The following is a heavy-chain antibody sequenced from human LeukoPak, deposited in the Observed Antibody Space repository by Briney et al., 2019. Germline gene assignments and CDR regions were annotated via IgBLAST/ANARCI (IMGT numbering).Heavy chain of an antibody. CDR1: GYTYTGYY. CDR3: ARDETYDFWIGYSGPDY. V-gene: IGHV1-2*02. Sequence: GASVKVSCKASGYTYTGYYMHWVRQAPGQGLEWMGWINPNSGGTNYAQKFQGRVTMTRDTSISTAYMELSRLRSDDTAVYYCARDETYDFWIGYSGPDYWGQGTLLTVSS. CDR2: INPNSGGT. J-gene: IGHJ4*02. D-gene: IGHD3-3*01.